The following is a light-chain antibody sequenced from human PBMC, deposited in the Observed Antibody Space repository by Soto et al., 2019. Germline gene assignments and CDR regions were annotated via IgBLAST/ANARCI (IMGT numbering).Light chain of an antibody. Sequence: EIVRTQSPASLSVAPAARAALSCRASRSVGINLAWYQQKPGQATRLLIYDASTRATAIPARFSGSGSGTEFNLTITSLQSEDVAVYYCQQYNKWPLYTFGQGTKVDIK. CDR2: DAS. J-gene: IGKJ2*01. CDR3: QQYNKWPLYT. CDR1: RSVGIN. V-gene: IGKV3-15*01.